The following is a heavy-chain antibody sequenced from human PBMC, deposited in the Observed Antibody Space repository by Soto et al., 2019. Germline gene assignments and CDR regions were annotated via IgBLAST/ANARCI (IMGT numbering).Heavy chain of an antibody. J-gene: IGHJ3*02. CDR1: GGSISSGGYY. V-gene: IGHV4-31*03. CDR3: ARVGISSSDAFDI. D-gene: IGHD6-6*01. CDR2: IYHSGDT. Sequence: SETLSLTCSVSGGSISSGGYYWSWIRQLPGKDLEWIGYIYHSGDTYYNSSLKSRLTISVDTSKNQFSLKLTSVTAADTAVYYCARVGISSSDAFDIWGQGTMVTVSS.